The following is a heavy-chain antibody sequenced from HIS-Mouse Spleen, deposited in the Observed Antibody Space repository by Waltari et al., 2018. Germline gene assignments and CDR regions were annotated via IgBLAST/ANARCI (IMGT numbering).Heavy chain of an antibody. CDR2: INPNSGGK. CDR1: GYTFTGYY. V-gene: IGHV1-2*02. CDR3: ARSPSGSSWYDY. J-gene: IGHJ4*02. Sequence: QVQLVQSGAEVKKPGASVKVSCKASGYTFTGYYMHWVRQAPGQGLEWMGGINPNSGGKNYAQKFQGRVTMTRDTSISTAYMELSRLRSDDTAVYYCARSPSGSSWYDYWGQGTLVTVSS. D-gene: IGHD6-13*01.